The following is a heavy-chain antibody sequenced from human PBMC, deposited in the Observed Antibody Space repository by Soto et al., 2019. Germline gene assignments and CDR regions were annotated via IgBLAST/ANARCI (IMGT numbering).Heavy chain of an antibody. V-gene: IGHV3-73*02. J-gene: IGHJ4*02. CDR1: GLNFSGSA. CDR3: TTERDY. Sequence: EVQLVESGGGLVQIGGSLKLSCATYGLNFSGSAMHWARQASGKGLEWVGRIRSRPHNYATTYAASVEGRFTISRDDSKNTVYLQMNGLKTDDTAMYYCTTERDYWGRGTLVTVSS. CDR2: IRSRPHNYAT.